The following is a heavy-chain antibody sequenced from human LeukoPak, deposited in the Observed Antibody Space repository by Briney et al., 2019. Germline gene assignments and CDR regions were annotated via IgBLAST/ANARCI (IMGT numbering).Heavy chain of an antibody. CDR2: NYYSGST. Sequence: SETLSLTCTVSGGSISSYYWSWIRQPPGKGLEWIGYNYYSGSTNYSPSRKSRVTISVDTSKNQFSLKLSSVTAADTAVYYCARSEYSYGADAFDIWGQGTMVTVSS. D-gene: IGHD5-18*01. V-gene: IGHV4-59*01. CDR1: GGSISSYY. CDR3: ARSEYSYGADAFDI. J-gene: IGHJ3*02.